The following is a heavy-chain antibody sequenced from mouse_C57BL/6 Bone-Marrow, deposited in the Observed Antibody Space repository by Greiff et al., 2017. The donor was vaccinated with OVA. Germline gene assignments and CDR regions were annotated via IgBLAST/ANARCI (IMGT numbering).Heavy chain of an antibody. Sequence: QVQLKQSGAELVKPGASVKLSCKASGYTFTSYWMQWVKQRPGQGLEWIGEIDPSDSYTNYNQKFKGKATLTVDTSSSTAYMQLSSLTSEDSAVYYCARRPLYYAMDYWGQGTSVTVSS. J-gene: IGHJ4*01. CDR3: ARRPLYYAMDY. CDR2: IDPSDSYT. V-gene: IGHV1-50*01. CDR1: GYTFTSYW.